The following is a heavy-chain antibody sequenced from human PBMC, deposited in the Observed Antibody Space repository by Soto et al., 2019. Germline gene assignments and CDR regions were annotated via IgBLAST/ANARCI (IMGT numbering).Heavy chain of an antibody. CDR2: ISSSGGST. Sequence: EVQLLESGGDLIQPGGSLRLSCAASGFTFSSYAMSWVCQAPGKGLGWVSAISSSGGSTFYSDSVKGRFTISRDNSRNTLYLQMNSLRAEDTAIYYCAKYQPMTQPRPYFDYWGQGTLVTVSS. CDR3: AKYQPMTQPRPYFDY. D-gene: IGHD3-22*01. CDR1: GFTFSSYA. V-gene: IGHV3-23*01. J-gene: IGHJ4*02.